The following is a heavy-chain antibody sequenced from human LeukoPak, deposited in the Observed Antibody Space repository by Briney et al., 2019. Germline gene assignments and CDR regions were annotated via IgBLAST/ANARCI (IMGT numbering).Heavy chain of an antibody. CDR3: ARDPYCYGSGSVNWFDP. J-gene: IGHJ5*02. CDR1: RFTFSNYA. V-gene: IGHV3-30-3*01. Sequence: GRSLRLSCAASRFTFSNYAMHWVRQAPGKGLEWIAVISYDGSNKYYADSVKGRFTISRDNSKNTLYLQMNSLRPEDTAVYYCARDPYCYGSGSVNWFDPWGQGTLVTVSS. D-gene: IGHD3-10*01. CDR2: ISYDGSNK.